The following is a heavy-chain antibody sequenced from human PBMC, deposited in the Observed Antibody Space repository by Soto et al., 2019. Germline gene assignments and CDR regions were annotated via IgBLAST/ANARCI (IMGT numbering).Heavy chain of an antibody. CDR2: IVVGSGNT. J-gene: IGHJ6*02. Sequence: ASVKVSCKVSGFTFTSSAVQWVRQARGQRLEWIGWIVVGSGNTNYAQKFQERVTITRDMSTSTAYMELSSLRSEDTAVYYCAADNRSDYYYGMDVWGQGTTVTVSS. CDR3: AADNRSDYYYGMDV. D-gene: IGHD6-6*01. V-gene: IGHV1-58*01. CDR1: GFTFTSSA.